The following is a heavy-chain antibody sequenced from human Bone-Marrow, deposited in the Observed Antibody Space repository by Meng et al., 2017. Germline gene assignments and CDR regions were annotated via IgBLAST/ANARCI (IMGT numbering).Heavy chain of an antibody. CDR3: ASTSLYSYGYGADRYYFDY. V-gene: IGHV5-51*01. CDR1: GYSFTSYW. D-gene: IGHD5-18*01. Sequence: KVSCKGSGYSFTSYWIGWVRQMPGKGLEWMGIIYPGDSDTRYSASYQGQVTISADKSISTAYLQWSSLKASDTAMYYCASTSLYSYGYGADRYYFDYWGQGTLVTVSS. CDR2: IYPGDSDT. J-gene: IGHJ4*02.